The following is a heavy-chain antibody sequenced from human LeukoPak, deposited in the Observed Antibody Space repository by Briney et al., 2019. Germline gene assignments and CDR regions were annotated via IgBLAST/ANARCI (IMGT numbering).Heavy chain of an antibody. CDR3: ASWRCHYFDY. Sequence: PSETLSLTCTVSGGSISSYYWSWIRQPPGKGLEWIGYIYYSGSTNYNPSLKSRVTISVDTSKNQFSLKLSSVTAADTAVYYCASWRCHYFDYWGQGTLVTVSS. CDR1: GGSISSYY. CDR2: IYYSGST. V-gene: IGHV4-59*01. J-gene: IGHJ4*02. D-gene: IGHD2-8*02.